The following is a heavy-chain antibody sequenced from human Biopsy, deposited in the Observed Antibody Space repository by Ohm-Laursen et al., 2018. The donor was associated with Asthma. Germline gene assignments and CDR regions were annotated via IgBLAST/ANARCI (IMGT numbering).Heavy chain of an antibody. V-gene: IGHV3-30-3*01. CDR1: RFTYE. D-gene: IGHD3-22*01. Sequence: SLRLSCAASRFTYEMHWVRQAPGKGLKWVAVISYDGSSIYYADSVKGRFTISRDNSKNTLSLQMNSLRAEDTTVYYCAKARIHHFYDSSGYYQHDWGQGTLVTVSS. CDR3: AKARIHHFYDSSGYYQHD. J-gene: IGHJ4*02. CDR2: ISYDGSSI.